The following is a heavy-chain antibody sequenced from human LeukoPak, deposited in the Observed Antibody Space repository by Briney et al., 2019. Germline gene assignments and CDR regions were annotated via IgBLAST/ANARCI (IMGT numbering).Heavy chain of an antibody. Sequence: SLRLSCTSSGFLFNRFPMNWVRQAAWQGVAWVSAISGGGDAHYADSVKGRFTISRDNSKNTLFLHMNNLTADDTALYFCAKEGITGADSWGQGTLVSVSS. CDR3: AKEGITGADS. V-gene: IGHV3-23*01. CDR1: GFLFNRFP. CDR2: ISGGGDA. J-gene: IGHJ4*02.